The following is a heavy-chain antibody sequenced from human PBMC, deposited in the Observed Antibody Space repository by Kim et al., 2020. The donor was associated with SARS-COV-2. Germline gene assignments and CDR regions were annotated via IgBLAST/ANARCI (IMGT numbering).Heavy chain of an antibody. CDR3: VKDMSGLERETAGFYDYYTLDV. CDR1: GFNFGEYT. J-gene: IGHJ6*02. D-gene: IGHD3-10*01. CDR2: ISWDGETA. Sequence: GGSLRLSCAASGFNFGEYTMHWVRQAPGKGLEWVSVISWDGETAFSAESVKGRFFISRDNRKNSLFLQMNSLRSDDTALYFCVKDMSGLERETAGFYDYYTLDVWGRGTAVTVSS. V-gene: IGHV3-43*01.